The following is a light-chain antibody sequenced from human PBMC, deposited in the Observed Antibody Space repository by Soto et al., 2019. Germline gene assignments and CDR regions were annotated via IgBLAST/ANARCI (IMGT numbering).Light chain of an antibody. Sequence: QSVLTQPRSVSGSPGQSVTISCTGTSSDVGDYNYVSWYQQHPGKAPKLMIYDVSKRPSGVPDRFSASKSGNTASLTISGLQAEDEADYYCCSYAGSYTLVFGGGTKVTVL. J-gene: IGLJ2*01. CDR1: SSDVGDYNY. CDR2: DVS. V-gene: IGLV2-11*01. CDR3: CSYAGSYTLV.